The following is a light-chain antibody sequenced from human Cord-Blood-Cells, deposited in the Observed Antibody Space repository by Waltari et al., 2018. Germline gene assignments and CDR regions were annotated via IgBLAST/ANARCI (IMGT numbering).Light chain of an antibody. Sequence: SYVLTQQPSVSVAPGKTARITCGGNNIGSKSVHWYQQKPGQAPVLVIYYDSDRPSGIPERFSSPNSGNTATLTISCVEAGDEADYYCQVWDSSSDHLVFVGGTKLTVL. J-gene: IGLJ2*01. CDR1: NIGSKS. CDR3: QVWDSSSDHLV. CDR2: YDS. V-gene: IGLV3-21*04.